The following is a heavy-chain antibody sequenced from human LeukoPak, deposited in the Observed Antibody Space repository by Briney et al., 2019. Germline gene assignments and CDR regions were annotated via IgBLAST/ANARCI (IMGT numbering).Heavy chain of an antibody. CDR2: IYYSGST. D-gene: IGHD3-22*01. CDR3: ARARSSDYYDSSDDAFDI. Sequence: SETLSLTCAVSGGSISGHYCSWIRQPPGKELEWIGHIYYSGSTNYNPSLKSRVTISVDTSKNQFSLKLSSVTAADPAVYYCARARSSDYYDSSDDAFDIWGQGTMVTVSS. J-gene: IGHJ3*02. V-gene: IGHV4-59*11. CDR1: GGSISGHY.